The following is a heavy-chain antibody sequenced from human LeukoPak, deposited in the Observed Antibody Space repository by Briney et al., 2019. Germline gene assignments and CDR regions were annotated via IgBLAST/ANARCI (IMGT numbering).Heavy chain of an antibody. Sequence: GGSLRLSCAASGFTFISYTITWVRQAPGKGLEWVASISTSSSHIYYADSVKGRFTISRDNAKNSLYLQMNSLRAEDTAVYYCARKDVGFDYWGQGTLVSVSS. CDR1: GFTFISYT. CDR3: ARKDVGFDY. D-gene: IGHD1-26*01. V-gene: IGHV3-21*01. J-gene: IGHJ4*02. CDR2: ISTSSSHI.